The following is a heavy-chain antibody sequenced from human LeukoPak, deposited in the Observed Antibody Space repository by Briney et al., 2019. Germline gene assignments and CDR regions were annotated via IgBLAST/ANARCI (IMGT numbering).Heavy chain of an antibody. D-gene: IGHD2-15*01. CDR2: VSAYADNT. Sequence: ASVKVSCKPSGYTFTNYGITWVRQAPGQGLEWMGWVSAYADNTNYVQKIQGRVTMTTDTSTSTAYMELRSLRSDDTAVYYCARDCIGCHGFDYWGQGTLVTVS. CDR1: GYTFTNYG. CDR3: ARDCIGCHGFDY. J-gene: IGHJ4*02. V-gene: IGHV1-18*01.